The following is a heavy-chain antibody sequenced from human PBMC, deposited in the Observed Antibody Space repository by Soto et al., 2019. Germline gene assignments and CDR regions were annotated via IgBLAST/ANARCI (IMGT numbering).Heavy chain of an antibody. CDR3: ARNIVVVVAATTAEHWFDP. CDR2: INPSGGST. J-gene: IGHJ5*02. CDR1: GYTFTSYY. D-gene: IGHD2-15*01. V-gene: IGHV1-46*01. Sequence: ASVKVSCKASGYTFTSYYMHWVRQAPGQGLEWMGIINPSGGSTSYAQKFQGRVTMTRDTSTSTVYMELSSLRSEDTAVYYCARNIVVVVAATTAEHWFDPLGQGTLIAVYS.